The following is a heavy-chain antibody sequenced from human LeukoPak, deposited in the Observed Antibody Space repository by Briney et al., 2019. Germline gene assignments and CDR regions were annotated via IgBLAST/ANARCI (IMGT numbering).Heavy chain of an antibody. V-gene: IGHV3-72*01. CDR2: SRDKANSYTT. D-gene: IGHD4-17*01. CDR3: AKDVGYGDYAVIQYFQH. CDR1: GFTFSDYY. J-gene: IGHJ1*01. Sequence: GGSLRLSCAASGFTFSDYYMDWVRQAPGKGLEWVARSRDKANSYTTDYAASVKGRFTVSRDDSKNSLYLQMNSLRAEDTAVYYCAKDVGYGDYAVIQYFQHWGQGTLVTASS.